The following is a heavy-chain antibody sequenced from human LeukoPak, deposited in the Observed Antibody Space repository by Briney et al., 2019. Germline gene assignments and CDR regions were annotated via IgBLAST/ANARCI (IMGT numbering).Heavy chain of an antibody. V-gene: IGHV3-21*01. CDR3: ANSPATNRITMVRGVKDYYYYMDV. CDR2: ISSSSSYI. J-gene: IGHJ6*03. Sequence: GGSLRLSCAASGFTFSSYSMNWVRQAPGKGLEWVSSISSSSSYIYYADSVKGRFTISRDNAKNSLYLQMNSLRAEDTAVYYCANSPATNRITMVRGVKDYYYYMDVWGKGTTVTISS. D-gene: IGHD3-10*01. CDR1: GFTFSSYS.